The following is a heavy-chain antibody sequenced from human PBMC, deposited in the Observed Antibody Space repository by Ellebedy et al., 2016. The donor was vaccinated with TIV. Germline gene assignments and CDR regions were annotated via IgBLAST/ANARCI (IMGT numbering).Heavy chain of an antibody. V-gene: IGHV3-48*01. D-gene: IGHD6-19*01. CDR3: ARDTAASESSSVWYIDY. CDR2: INVGGSTI. Sequence: GESLKISXAASGFSFSNYNMNWVRQAPGKGLEWVSYINVGGSTIWYADSVKGRFTISRDNAKNSLYLQMNSLRAEDTAVYYCARDTAASESSSVWYIDYWGQGTLVTVSS. J-gene: IGHJ4*02. CDR1: GFSFSNYN.